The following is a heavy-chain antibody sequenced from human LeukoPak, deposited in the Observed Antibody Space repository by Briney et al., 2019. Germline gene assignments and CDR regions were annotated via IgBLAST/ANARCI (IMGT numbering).Heavy chain of an antibody. CDR1: GGSFSGYY. D-gene: IGHD2-15*01. CDR2: INHSGST. Sequence: SETLSLTCAVYGGSFSGYYWSWIRQPPGKGLEWIGEINHSGSTNYNPSLKSRVTISVDTSKNQFSLKLSSVTAADTAVYYCARGYCSGGSCYPYYYYNYMDVWGKGTTVTVSS. CDR3: ARGYCSGGSCYPYYYYNYMDV. J-gene: IGHJ6*03. V-gene: IGHV4-34*01.